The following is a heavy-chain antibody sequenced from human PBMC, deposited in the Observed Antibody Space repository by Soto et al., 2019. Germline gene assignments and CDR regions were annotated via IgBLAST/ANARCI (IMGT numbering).Heavy chain of an antibody. CDR3: AREGLTGYFDY. D-gene: IGHD3-9*01. CDR1: GGSISSGGYY. CDR2: IYYSGST. V-gene: IGHV4-31*03. J-gene: IGHJ4*02. Sequence: PSETLSLTCTVSGGSISSGGYYWSWIRQHPGKGLEWIGYIYYSGSTYYNPSLKSRVTISVDTTKNQFSLKLSSVTAADTAVYYCAREGLTGYFDYWGQGTLVTVSS.